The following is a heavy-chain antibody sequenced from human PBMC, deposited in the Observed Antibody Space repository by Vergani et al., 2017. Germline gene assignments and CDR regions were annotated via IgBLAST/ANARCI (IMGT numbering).Heavy chain of an antibody. J-gene: IGHJ6*02. Sequence: QVQLVQSGAEVKKPGASVKVSCKASGYTFTSYYMHWVRQAPGQGLEWMGIINPSGGSTSYAQKFQGRVTMTRDTSTSTVYMELSSLRSEDTAVYYCARDRGTMVRGDNSGMDVWGQGTTVNVSS. D-gene: IGHD3-10*01. CDR1: GYTFTSYY. CDR2: INPSGGST. CDR3: ARDRGTMVRGDNSGMDV. V-gene: IGHV1-46*01.